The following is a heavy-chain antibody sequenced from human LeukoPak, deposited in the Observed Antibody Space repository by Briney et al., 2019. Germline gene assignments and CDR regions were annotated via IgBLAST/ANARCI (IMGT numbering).Heavy chain of an antibody. CDR1: GGSFSSPNYY. CDR3: ARARYQLPFDY. V-gene: IGHV4-61*02. D-gene: IGHD2-2*01. CDR2: IYTSGST. J-gene: IGHJ4*02. Sequence: TLSLTCTVSGGSFSSPNYYWSWIRQPAGKGLEWIGRIYTSGSTNYNPSLKSRVTMSVDTSKNQFSLKLSSVTAADTAVYYCARARYQLPFDYWGQGTLVTVSS.